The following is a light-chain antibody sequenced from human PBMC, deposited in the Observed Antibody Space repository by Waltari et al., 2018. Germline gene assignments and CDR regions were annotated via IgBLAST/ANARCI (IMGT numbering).Light chain of an antibody. CDR3: QHYVRLPAT. Sequence: EIVLTQSPGTLSLSPGERATLFCRASQSIGKYLVWYQQKPGQAPRLLIYGASTRATGIPDRFSGGGSGTDFSLSITRLGPEDFAVYYCQHYVRLPATFGQGTTVEI. V-gene: IGKV3-20*01. J-gene: IGKJ1*01. CDR2: GAS. CDR1: QSIGKY.